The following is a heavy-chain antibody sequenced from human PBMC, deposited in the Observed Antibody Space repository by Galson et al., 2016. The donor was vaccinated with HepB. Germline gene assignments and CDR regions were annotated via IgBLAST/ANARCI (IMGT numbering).Heavy chain of an antibody. CDR2: INQAGSET. Sequence: SLRLSCAASGFTFSSYWMSWVRQAPGKGLEWVANINQAGSETYYVDSLKGRFTISRDNAKNSLYLQMNSLRAEDTALYYCARECGHPLGNWFDPWGQGTLVTVSS. J-gene: IGHJ5*02. CDR1: GFTFSSYW. V-gene: IGHV3-7*03. CDR3: ARECGHPLGNWFDP. D-gene: IGHD3-16*01.